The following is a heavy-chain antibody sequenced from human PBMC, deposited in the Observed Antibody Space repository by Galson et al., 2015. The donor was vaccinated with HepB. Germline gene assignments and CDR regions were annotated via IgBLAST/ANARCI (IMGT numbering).Heavy chain of an antibody. CDR3: ARDSYCGGDCYDAFDT. J-gene: IGHJ3*02. Sequence: SLRLSCAASGFTFSSYDMHWVRHATGKGLEWVSAIGTAGDTYYPGSVKGRFTISRENAKNSLYLQMNSLRAEDTAVYYCARDSYCGGDCYDAFDTWGQGTMVTVSS. CDR2: IGTAGDT. V-gene: IGHV3-13*01. CDR1: GFTFSSYD. D-gene: IGHD2-21*02.